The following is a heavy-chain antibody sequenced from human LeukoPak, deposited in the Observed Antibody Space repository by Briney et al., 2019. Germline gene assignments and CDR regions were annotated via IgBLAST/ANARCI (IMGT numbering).Heavy chain of an antibody. CDR3: ARPGVIRNYFDY. V-gene: IGHV3-7*01. D-gene: IGHD1-14*01. J-gene: IGHJ4*02. Sequence: GGSLRLSCAASGFTFSGYAMSWVRQAPGKGLEWVANIKQDGSEKYYVDSVKGRFTISRDNAKNSLYLQMNSLRAEDTAVYYCARPGVIRNYFDYWGQGTLVTVSS. CDR2: IKQDGSEK. CDR1: GFTFSGYA.